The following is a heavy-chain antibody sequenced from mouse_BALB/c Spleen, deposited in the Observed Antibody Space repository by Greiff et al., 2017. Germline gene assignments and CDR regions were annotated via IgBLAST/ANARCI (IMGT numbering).Heavy chain of an antibody. CDR2: ISSGGSYT. J-gene: IGHJ3*01. CDR1: GFTFSSYG. Sequence: EVKVVESGGDLVKPGGSLKLSCAASGFTFSSYGMSWVRQTPDKRLEWVATISSGGSYTYYPDSVKGRFTISRDNAKNTLYLQMSSLKSEDTAMYYCARHEGGGYYEFAYWGQGTLVTVSA. D-gene: IGHD2-3*01. V-gene: IGHV5-6*01. CDR3: ARHEGGGYYEFAY.